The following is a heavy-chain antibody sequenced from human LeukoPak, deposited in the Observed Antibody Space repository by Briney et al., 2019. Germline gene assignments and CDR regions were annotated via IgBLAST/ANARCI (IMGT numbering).Heavy chain of an antibody. J-gene: IGHJ4*02. Sequence: PSETLSLTCTVSGGSISSYYWSWIRQPPGKGLEWIGYIYYSGSTNYNPSLKSRVTISVDTSKNQFSLKLSSVTAADTAVYYCAGGRISSSWSFPFDYWGQGTLVTVSS. D-gene: IGHD6-13*01. CDR3: AGGRISSSWSFPFDY. CDR1: GGSISSYY. CDR2: IYYSGST. V-gene: IGHV4-59*01.